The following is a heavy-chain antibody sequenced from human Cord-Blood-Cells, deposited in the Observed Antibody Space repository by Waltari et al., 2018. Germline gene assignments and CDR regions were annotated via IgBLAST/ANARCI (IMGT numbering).Heavy chain of an antibody. CDR2: IWYDGSNK. Sequence: QVQLVESGGGVVQPGRSLRLSCAASGFTFSSYGMHWVRQAPGKGLEWVAVIWYDGSNKYYADSVKGRFTISRDNSKNTLYLQMNSLRAEDTAVYYCARDVRDFWSGYFLGGMDVWGQGP. V-gene: IGHV3-33*01. J-gene: IGHJ6*02. CDR3: ARDVRDFWSGYFLGGMDV. D-gene: IGHD3-3*01. CDR1: GFTFSSYG.